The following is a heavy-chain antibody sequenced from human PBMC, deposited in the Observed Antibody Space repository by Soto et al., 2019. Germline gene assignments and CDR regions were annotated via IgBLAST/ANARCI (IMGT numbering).Heavy chain of an antibody. CDR2: IFSSAAK. V-gene: IGHV2-26*01. Sequence: QVTLKESGPVLVKPTETLTLTCTVSGFSLSNARMGVSWIRQPPGKALEWLAHIFSSAAKSYNSSLKSRLAISQDTSKSQVVLMMTNMDPLDTATYFCARMEYSGSHFDYWGQGTLVTVSS. CDR3: ARMEYSGSHFDY. CDR1: GFSLSNARMG. J-gene: IGHJ4*02. D-gene: IGHD6-13*01.